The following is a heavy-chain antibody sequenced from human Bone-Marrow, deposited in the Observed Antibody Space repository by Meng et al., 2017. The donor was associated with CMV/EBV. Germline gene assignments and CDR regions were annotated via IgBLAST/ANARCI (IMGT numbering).Heavy chain of an antibody. CDR1: GGSFNGYY. CDR2: INHTGST. J-gene: IGHJ6*02. Sequence: SETLSLTCAVYGGSFNGYYWSWIRRPPGKGLAWIGEINHTGSTNYNPSVKSRVTMSVDRSKNQFSLKLTSVTAADTAVYYCAGGPDHGTLFGMLIMPADYHGLDAWGQGTPVTVSS. V-gene: IGHV4-34*01. D-gene: IGHD3-3*01. CDR3: AGGPDHGTLFGMLIMPADYHGLDA.